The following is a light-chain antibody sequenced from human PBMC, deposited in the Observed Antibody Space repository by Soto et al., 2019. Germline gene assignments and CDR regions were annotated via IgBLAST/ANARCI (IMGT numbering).Light chain of an antibody. V-gene: IGLV2-14*01. CDR1: SSDVGAYNF. Sequence: QSVLTQPASVFGSPGQSITISCTGSSSDVGAYNFVSWYQHHPGKAPKLILYEVTTRPSGVSSRFSGSKSGNTASLTISGLQADDEANYYCSSYTSSNTPYVFGTGTKVTVL. J-gene: IGLJ1*01. CDR3: SSYTSSNTPYV. CDR2: EVT.